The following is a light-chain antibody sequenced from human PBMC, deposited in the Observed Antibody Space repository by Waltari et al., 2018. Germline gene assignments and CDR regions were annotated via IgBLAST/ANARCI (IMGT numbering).Light chain of an antibody. CDR3: QTGGHGTWV. V-gene: IGLV4-69*01. CDR2: VNSDGSH. CDR1: SGHSSNV. J-gene: IGLJ3*02. Sequence: QLVLTQSPSASASLGASVKLTCTLSSGHSSNVLAWLQQQPEKGPRYLIKVNSDGSHSKGDKIPDRFSGSSSGAEHYLTISSLQSEDEADYYCQTGGHGTWVFGGGTKLTVL.